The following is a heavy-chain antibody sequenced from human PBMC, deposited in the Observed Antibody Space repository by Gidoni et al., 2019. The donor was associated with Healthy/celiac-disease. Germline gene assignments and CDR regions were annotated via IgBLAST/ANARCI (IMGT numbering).Heavy chain of an antibody. J-gene: IGHJ3*02. Sequence: QVQLQESGPGLVKPSQTLSLTCTVSGGSIRSGGYYWSWIRQHPGKGLEWIGYIYDSGSTYYNPSLKSLVTISVDTSKNQFSLKLSSVTAADTAVYYCARSSWGYAFDIWGQGTMVTVSS. CDR2: IYDSGST. CDR1: GGSIRSGGYY. CDR3: ARSSWGYAFDI. V-gene: IGHV4-31*01. D-gene: IGHD2-15*01.